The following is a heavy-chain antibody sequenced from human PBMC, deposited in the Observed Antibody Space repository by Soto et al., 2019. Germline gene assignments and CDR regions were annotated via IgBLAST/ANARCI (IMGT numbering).Heavy chain of an antibody. V-gene: IGHV4-61*01. J-gene: IGHJ5*02. CDR3: ARGANYDFWSGQNWSDP. CDR2: IYYSGST. CDR1: GGSVSSGSYY. D-gene: IGHD3-3*01. Sequence: PSETLSLTCTVSGGSVSSGSYYWSWIRQPPGKGLEWIGYIYYSGSTNYNPSLKSRVTISVDTSKNQFSLKLSSVTAADTAVYYCARGANYDFWSGQNWSDPWGQGTLVTVSS.